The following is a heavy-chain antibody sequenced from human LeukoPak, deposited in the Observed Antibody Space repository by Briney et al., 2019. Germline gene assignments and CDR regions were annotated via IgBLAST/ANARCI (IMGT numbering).Heavy chain of an antibody. CDR3: ARNGRGYCSGGSCWTAMYNWFDP. CDR1: GGTFNNSA. Sequence: ASVKVSCKTSGGTFNNSAISWVRQAPGQGLEWLGGIMPLFGTAGYAQKFQGRVTITKDESTRTVYLELTSLTSDDTAVYYCARNGRGYCSGGSCWTAMYNWFDPWGQGTLVTVSS. D-gene: IGHD2-15*01. CDR2: IMPLFGTA. J-gene: IGHJ5*02. V-gene: IGHV1-69*05.